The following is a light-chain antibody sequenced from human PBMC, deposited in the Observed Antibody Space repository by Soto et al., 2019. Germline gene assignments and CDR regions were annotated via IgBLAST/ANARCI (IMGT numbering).Light chain of an antibody. CDR3: AVWDDSLNGYV. CDR1: SSNIGSNT. V-gene: IGLV1-44*01. Sequence: QSVLTQPPSASGTPGQRVTISCSGSSSNIGSNTVNWYQHLPRAAPKLLIQSNNQRPSGVPDRFSGSQSGTSASLAISGLPSEDEADYSCAVWDDSLNGYVFGTGTKLTVL. J-gene: IGLJ1*01. CDR2: SNN.